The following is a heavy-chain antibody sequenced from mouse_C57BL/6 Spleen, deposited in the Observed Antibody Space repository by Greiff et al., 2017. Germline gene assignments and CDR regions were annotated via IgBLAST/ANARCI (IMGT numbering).Heavy chain of an antibody. Sequence: VQLQQSGAELVRPGASVKLSCTASGFNIKDDYMHWVKQRPEQGLEWIGWIDPENGDTEYASKFQGKATITADTSSNTAYLQLSSLTSEDTAVCYCTPWGREGFGYWGQGTLVTVSA. CDR2: IDPENGDT. CDR1: GFNIKDDY. CDR3: TPWGREGFGY. V-gene: IGHV14-4*01. J-gene: IGHJ3*01. D-gene: IGHD3-3*01.